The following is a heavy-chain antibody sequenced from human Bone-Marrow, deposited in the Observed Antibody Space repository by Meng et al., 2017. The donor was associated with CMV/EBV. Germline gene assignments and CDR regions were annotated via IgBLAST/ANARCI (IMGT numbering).Heavy chain of an antibody. CDR1: GFTFSSYS. V-gene: IGHV3-48*04. CDR2: ISSSSSTI. CDR3: ASNPR. J-gene: IGHJ4*02. Sequence: GESLKISCAASGFTFSSYSMNWARQAPGKGLEWVSYISSSSSTIYYADSVKGRFTISRDNAKNSLYLQMNSLRAEDTAVYYCASNPRWGQGTLVTVPS.